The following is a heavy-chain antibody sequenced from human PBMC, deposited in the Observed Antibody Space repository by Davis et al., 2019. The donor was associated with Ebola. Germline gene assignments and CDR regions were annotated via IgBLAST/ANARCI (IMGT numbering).Heavy chain of an antibody. D-gene: IGHD1-26*01. J-gene: IGHJ4*02. V-gene: IGHV3-30*04. CDR1: GYTFTSYA. CDR2: ISYDGSNK. CDR3: TSQPSYIVGVDY. Sequence: SCKASGYTFTSYAMHWVRQAPGKGLEWVAVISYDGSNKYYADSVKGRFTISRDDSKNTAYLQMNSLKTEDTAVYYCTSQPSYIVGVDYWGQGTLVTVSS.